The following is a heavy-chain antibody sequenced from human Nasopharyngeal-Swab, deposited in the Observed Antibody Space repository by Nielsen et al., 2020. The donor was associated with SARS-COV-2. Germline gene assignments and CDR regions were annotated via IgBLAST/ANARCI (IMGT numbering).Heavy chain of an antibody. Sequence: ASVKVSCKASGYTFTSYDINWVRQATGQGLEWMGWMNPNSGNTGYAQKFQGRVTMTRNTSISTAYMELSSLRSEDTAVYYCARDHCSSTSCYLPGHYFDYWGQGTLVTVSS. CDR3: ARDHCSSTSCYLPGHYFDY. J-gene: IGHJ4*02. CDR2: MNPNSGNT. V-gene: IGHV1-8*01. D-gene: IGHD2-2*01. CDR1: GYTFTSYD.